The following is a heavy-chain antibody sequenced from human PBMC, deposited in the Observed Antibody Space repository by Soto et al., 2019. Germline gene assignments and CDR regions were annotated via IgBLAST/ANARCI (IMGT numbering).Heavy chain of an antibody. Sequence: SVKVSCKASGGTFSSYAISWVRQAPGQGLEWMGGIIPIFGTANYAQKFQGRVTITADESTSTAYMELSSLRSEDTAVYYCARDRRHIAAAGSGTYYYGMDVWGQGTTVTVSS. V-gene: IGHV1-69*13. D-gene: IGHD6-13*01. CDR3: ARDRRHIAAAGSGTYYYGMDV. J-gene: IGHJ6*02. CDR1: GGTFSSYA. CDR2: IIPIFGTA.